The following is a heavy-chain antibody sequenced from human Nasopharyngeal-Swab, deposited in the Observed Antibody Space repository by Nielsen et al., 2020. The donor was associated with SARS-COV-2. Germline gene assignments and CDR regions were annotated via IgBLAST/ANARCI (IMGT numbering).Heavy chain of an antibody. V-gene: IGHV1-46*01. CDR1: GYTFTSYY. J-gene: IGHJ4*02. CDR2: INPSGGST. Sequence: ASVKVSCKASGYTFTSYYMHWVRQAPGQGLEWMGIINPSGGSTSYAQKYQGRVTMTRDTSTSTVYMELSSLRSEDTAVYYCAREDYDTNFDYWGQGTLVTVSS. D-gene: IGHD4-17*01. CDR3: AREDYDTNFDY.